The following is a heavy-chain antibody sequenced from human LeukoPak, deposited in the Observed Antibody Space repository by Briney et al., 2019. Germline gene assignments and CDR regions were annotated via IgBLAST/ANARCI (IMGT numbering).Heavy chain of an antibody. CDR3: ARKAWGYSYGPASYYYYYMDV. CDR1: GFTFSSYA. J-gene: IGHJ6*03. V-gene: IGHV3-23*01. CDR2: ISGSGGST. Sequence: PGGSLRLSCAASGFTFSSYAMSWVRQAPGKGLEWVSAISGSGGSTYYADSVKGRFTISRDNAKNSLYLQMNSLRAEDTAVYYCARKAWGYSYGPASYYYYYMDVWGKGTTVTVSS. D-gene: IGHD5-18*01.